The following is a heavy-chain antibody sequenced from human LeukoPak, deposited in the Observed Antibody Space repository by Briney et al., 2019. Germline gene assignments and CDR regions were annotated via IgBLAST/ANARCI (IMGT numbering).Heavy chain of an antibody. V-gene: IGHV3-30*04. CDR1: GFTFSSYA. CDR3: AKDLRSSGWYQTGH. J-gene: IGHJ4*02. D-gene: IGHD6-19*01. CDR2: ISYDGSNK. Sequence: GRSLRLSCAASGFTFSSYAMHWVRQAPGKGLEWVAVISYDGSNKYYADSVKGRFTISRDNSKNTLYLQMNSLRAEDTAVYYCAKDLRSSGWYQTGHWGQGTLVTVSS.